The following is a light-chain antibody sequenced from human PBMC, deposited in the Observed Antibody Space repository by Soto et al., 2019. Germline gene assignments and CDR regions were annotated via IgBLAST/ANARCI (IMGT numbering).Light chain of an antibody. Sequence: EIVLTQSPGTLSLSPGERATLSCRASQSISSGGLAWYQQKPGQAPRLLIYDASSRATGIPDRFSGRGSGTDFTLTINTLEPEDFAVYFCQQYDRSPETFGPGTKVDSK. CDR3: QQYDRSPET. CDR2: DAS. CDR1: QSISSGG. V-gene: IGKV3-20*01. J-gene: IGKJ3*01.